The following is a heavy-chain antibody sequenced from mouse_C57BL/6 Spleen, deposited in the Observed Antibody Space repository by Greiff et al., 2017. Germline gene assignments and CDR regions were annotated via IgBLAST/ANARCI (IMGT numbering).Heavy chain of an antibody. J-gene: IGHJ2*01. CDR3: ARDYYGSRFDY. CDR1: GYAFSSYW. CDR2: IYPGDGDT. V-gene: IGHV1-80*01. Sequence: QVQLKQSGAELVKPGASVKISCKASGYAFSSYWMNWVKQRPGKGLEWIGQIYPGDGDTNYNGKFKGKATLTADKSSSTAYMQLSSLTSEDSAVYFCARDYYGSRFDYWGQGTTLTVSS. D-gene: IGHD1-1*01.